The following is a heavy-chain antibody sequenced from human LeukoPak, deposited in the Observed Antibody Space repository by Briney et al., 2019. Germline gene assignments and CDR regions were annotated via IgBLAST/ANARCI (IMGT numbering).Heavy chain of an antibody. J-gene: IGHJ4*02. CDR1: GGSISSSSYY. CDR3: ARHRTGSGYALFDY. D-gene: IGHD3-22*01. Sequence: PSETLSLTCTVSGGSISSSSYYWGWIRQPPGKGLEWLRNIYFSERTYYNPSLKRRVTLYIHSSKNEVSANVRSVTAADTDVYFCARHRTGSGYALFDYWGQGTLVTVSS. CDR2: IYFSERT. V-gene: IGHV4-39*01.